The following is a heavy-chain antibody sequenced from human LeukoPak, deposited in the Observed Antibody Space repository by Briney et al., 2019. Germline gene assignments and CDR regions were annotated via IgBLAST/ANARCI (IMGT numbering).Heavy chain of an antibody. CDR1: GFTFSSYA. CDR3: AKDGGTTLVRGLYYFDY. CDR2: VSGRGGST. J-gene: IGHJ4*02. Sequence: QPGGSLRLSCAASGFTFSSYAMSWVRQAPGKGLEWVSAVSGRGGSTYYADSVKGRFTISRDNSKNTLYLQMNSLRAEDTAVYYCAKDGGTTLVRGLYYFDYWGQGTLVTAS. D-gene: IGHD3-10*01. V-gene: IGHV3-23*01.